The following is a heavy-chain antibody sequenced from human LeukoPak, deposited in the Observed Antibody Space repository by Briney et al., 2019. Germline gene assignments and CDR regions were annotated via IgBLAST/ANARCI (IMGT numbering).Heavy chain of an antibody. D-gene: IGHD3-16*01. Sequence: GGSLRLSCAASGFTFSRYTMNWVRQALGKELEWISNIRSESSSTTYADSVKGRFTIPRDNAKNSLYLQINSLRAEDTAVYYCVRDLNWAFDYWGQGTLVTVSS. CDR1: GFTFSRYT. CDR3: VRDLNWAFDY. V-gene: IGHV3-48*01. J-gene: IGHJ4*02. CDR2: IRSESSST.